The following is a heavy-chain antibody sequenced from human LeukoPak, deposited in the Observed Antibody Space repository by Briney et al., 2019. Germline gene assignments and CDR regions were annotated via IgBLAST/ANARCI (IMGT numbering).Heavy chain of an antibody. Sequence: PGGSLRLSCAASGFTFSSYSMNWVRQAPGKGLEWVSYISTSSSIIYYADSVKGRFTVSRDNAKNSLYLQMNSLRAKDTAVYYCANSVTFGGALRGDWGQGTLVTVSS. J-gene: IGHJ4*02. D-gene: IGHD3-16*01. CDR1: GFTFSSYS. CDR2: ISTSSSII. V-gene: IGHV3-48*01. CDR3: ANSVTFGGALRGD.